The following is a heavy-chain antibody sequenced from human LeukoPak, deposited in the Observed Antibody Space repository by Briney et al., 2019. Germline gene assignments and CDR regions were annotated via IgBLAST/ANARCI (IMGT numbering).Heavy chain of an antibody. J-gene: IGHJ4*02. V-gene: IGHV3-7*01. D-gene: IGHD3-16*02. Sequence: GGSLRLSCAASGFTFSSYWMSWVRQAPGKGLEWVANIKQDGSERYYVDSVKGRFTISRDNAKDSVYLQMNSLRAEDTAVYYCARCRYRPLCDFWGRGILVTVSS. CDR3: ARCRYRPLCDF. CDR2: IKQDGSER. CDR1: GFTFSSYW.